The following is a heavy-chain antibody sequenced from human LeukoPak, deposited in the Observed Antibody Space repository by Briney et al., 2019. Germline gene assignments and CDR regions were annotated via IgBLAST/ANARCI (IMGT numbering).Heavy chain of an antibody. J-gene: IGHJ4*02. CDR2: INTNTGNP. Sequence: ASVKVSCKASGGTFTSYAMNWVRQAPGQGLEWMGWINTNTGNPTYAQGFTGRFVFSLDTSVSTAYLQISSLKAEDTAVNYCALYYYDSSGYYLGYWGQGTLVTVSS. V-gene: IGHV7-4-1*02. CDR3: ALYYYDSSGYYLGY. D-gene: IGHD3-22*01. CDR1: GGTFTSYA.